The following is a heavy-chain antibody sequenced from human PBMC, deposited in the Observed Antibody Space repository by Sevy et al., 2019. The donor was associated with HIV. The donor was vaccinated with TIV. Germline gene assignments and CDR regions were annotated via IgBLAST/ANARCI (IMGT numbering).Heavy chain of an antibody. V-gene: IGHV3-11*01. J-gene: IGHJ4*02. Sequence: GGFLRLSCAASGFTFSDYYMSWIRQAPGKGLEWVSYISSSGSTIYYADAVKGRFTISRDNAKNSLYLQMNSLRAEDTAVYYCARDSSGHSGYDHFDYWGQGTLVTVSS. CDR2: ISSSGSTI. D-gene: IGHD5-12*01. CDR1: GFTFSDYY. CDR3: ARDSSGHSGYDHFDY.